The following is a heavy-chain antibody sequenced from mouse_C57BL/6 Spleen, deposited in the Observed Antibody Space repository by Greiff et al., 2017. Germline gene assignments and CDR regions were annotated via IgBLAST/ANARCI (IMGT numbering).Heavy chain of an antibody. CDR1: GYTFTSYW. J-gene: IGHJ2*01. CDR2: INPSNGGT. CDR3: ARGLLLRSRGYFDD. Sequence: QVQLQQPGTELVKPGASVKLSCKASGYTFTSYWMHWVKQRPGQGLEWIGNINPSNGGTNYNEKFKSKATLTVVKSSSTAYMQLRSLTSEDSAVCYCARGLLLRSRGYFDDWGQGTTLTVSS. D-gene: IGHD1-1*01. V-gene: IGHV1-53*01.